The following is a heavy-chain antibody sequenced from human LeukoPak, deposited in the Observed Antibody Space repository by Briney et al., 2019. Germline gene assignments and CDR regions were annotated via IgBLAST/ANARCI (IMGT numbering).Heavy chain of an antibody. Sequence: GGSLRLSCAASGFTVSSNYMSWVRQAPGKGLEWVSVIYSGGSTYYADSVKGRFTISRDNSKNTLCLQMNSLRAEDTAVYYCARDRDGYFDYWGQGTLVTVSS. V-gene: IGHV3-66*01. CDR1: GFTVSSNY. CDR3: ARDRDGYFDY. J-gene: IGHJ4*02. CDR2: IYSGGST.